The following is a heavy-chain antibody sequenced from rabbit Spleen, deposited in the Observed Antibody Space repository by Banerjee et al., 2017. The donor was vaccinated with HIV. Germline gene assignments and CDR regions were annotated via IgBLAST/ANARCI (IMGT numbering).Heavy chain of an antibody. J-gene: IGHJ4*01. D-gene: IGHD4-2*01. V-gene: IGHV1S40*01. CDR2: VYGGSGST. CDR1: GFSFSSSYY. CDR3: ARDNYADIGTNL. Sequence: QSLEESGGDLVKPGASLTLTCTASGFSFSSSYYMCWVRQAPGKGLEWIACVYGGSGSTFYGSWAKGRFTISKTSSTTVTLQMTSLTVADTATYFCARDNYADIGTNLWGPGTLVTVS.